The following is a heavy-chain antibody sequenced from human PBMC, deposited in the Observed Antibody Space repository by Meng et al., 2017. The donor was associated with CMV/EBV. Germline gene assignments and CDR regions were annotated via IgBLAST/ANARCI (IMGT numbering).Heavy chain of an antibody. CDR2: IYSGGST. V-gene: IGHV3-53*01. J-gene: IGHJ4*02. D-gene: IGHD3-3*01. CDR1: GFTASSNY. Sequence: GESLKISCAASGFTASSNYMSWVRQAPGKGLEWVSVIYSGGSTYYADSVKGRFTISRDNSKNTLYLQMNSLRSEDTAVYYCARGKEWLPFFDYWGQGTLVTVSS. CDR3: ARGKEWLPFFDY.